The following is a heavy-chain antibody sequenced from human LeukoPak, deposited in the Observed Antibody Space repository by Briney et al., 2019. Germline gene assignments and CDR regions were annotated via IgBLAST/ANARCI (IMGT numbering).Heavy chain of an antibody. CDR1: GDSINSGGHF. V-gene: IGHV4-31*11. J-gene: IGHJ6*02. D-gene: IGHD3-3*01. CDR3: ARDEAIFGAGYYYGMDV. Sequence: SQTLSLTCAVSGDSINSGGHFWSWIRQHPGKGLEWIGYINYSGSTYYNPSLKSRVTISVDTSQNQFSLKLSSVTAADTAMYYCARDEAIFGAGYYYGMDVWGQGTTVTVSS. CDR2: INYSGST.